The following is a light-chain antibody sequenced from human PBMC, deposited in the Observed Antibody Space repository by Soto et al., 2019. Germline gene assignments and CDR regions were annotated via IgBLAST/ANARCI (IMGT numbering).Light chain of an antibody. CDR2: GAS. J-gene: IGKJ5*01. V-gene: IGKV3-20*01. CDR1: QSITTNY. Sequence: ESVLTQSPGTLSLSPGERATLSCRAGQSITTNYLAWYQQRFGQAPRLLIHGASSRAAGIPDRFSGSGSGTDFALTISSLEPVDFAVYYCRQYGSSITVGQGTRLEIK. CDR3: RQYGSSIT.